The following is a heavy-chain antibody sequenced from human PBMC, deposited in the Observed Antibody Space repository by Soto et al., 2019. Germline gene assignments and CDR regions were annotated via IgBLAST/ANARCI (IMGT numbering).Heavy chain of an antibody. Sequence: QVQLQESGPGLVKPSGTLSLTCAVSGGSISSSNWWSWVRQPPGKGLEWIGEIYHSGSTNYNPSLKRRDNIPVAKAKNQFPRELSSVTAAHTAVHYCARPGTGGDSGHGVARTYWFDPWGPGTLVTVSS. CDR1: GGSISSSNW. J-gene: IGHJ5*02. CDR2: IYHSGST. CDR3: ARPGTGGDSGHGVARTYWFDP. D-gene: IGHD5-12*01. V-gene: IGHV4-4*02.